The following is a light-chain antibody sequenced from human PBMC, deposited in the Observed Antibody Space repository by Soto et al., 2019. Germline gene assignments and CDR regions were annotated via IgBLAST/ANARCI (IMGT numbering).Light chain of an antibody. Sequence: DVEMTQSTSTLSASVGDRVTITCRASRSISSWLAWYQQKPGKAPKLLIYDASSLESGVPSRFSGSGSGTEFTLTISSLQPDDFATYYCQQYNSYPLTFGGGTKVDIK. CDR2: DAS. J-gene: IGKJ4*01. CDR3: QQYNSYPLT. CDR1: RSISSW. V-gene: IGKV1-5*01.